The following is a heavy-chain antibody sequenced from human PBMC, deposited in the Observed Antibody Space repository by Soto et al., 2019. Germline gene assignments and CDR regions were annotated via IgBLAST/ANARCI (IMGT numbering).Heavy chain of an antibody. Sequence: SETLSLTCTVSGGSINTFYWSFVLQPALNGLEWIGRIFSSGSTSFNPSLESRVAMSVDTSKNHFSLNLSSVTAADMAVYYCAREGSYSAYNFAHGIQLWSFDFWGQGALVTVSS. D-gene: IGHD5-12*01. CDR1: GGSINTFY. V-gene: IGHV4-4*07. CDR3: AREGSYSAYNFAHGIQLWSFDF. J-gene: IGHJ4*02. CDR2: IFSSGST.